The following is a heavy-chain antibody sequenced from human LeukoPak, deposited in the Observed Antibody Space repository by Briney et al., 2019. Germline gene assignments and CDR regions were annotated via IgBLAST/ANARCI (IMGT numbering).Heavy chain of an antibody. J-gene: IGHJ2*01. V-gene: IGHV1-2*02. Sequence: PWASVKVSCKASGYTFIGYYMHWVRQAPGQGLEWMGWIHPNSGGTNYAQKFQGRVTMTRDTSISTAYMELNRLRSDDTAVYFCVRDVTGAQSWFFDLWGRGTLVTVSS. D-gene: IGHD2-21*02. CDR1: GYTFIGYY. CDR2: IHPNSGGT. CDR3: VRDVTGAQSWFFDL.